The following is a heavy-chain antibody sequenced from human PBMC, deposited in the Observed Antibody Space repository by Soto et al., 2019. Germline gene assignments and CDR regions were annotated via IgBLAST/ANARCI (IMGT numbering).Heavy chain of an antibody. D-gene: IGHD1-26*01. Sequence: QVQLQESGPGLVKPSQTLSLTCTVSGGSISSGDYYWSWIRQPPGKGLEWIGYIYYSGSTYYNPFLKRRVTISVDTSKNQFSLKLSSVTAADTAVYYCARVRRGGHWFDPWGQGTLVTVSS. CDR1: GGSISSGDYY. CDR2: IYYSGST. CDR3: ARVRRGGHWFDP. V-gene: IGHV4-30-4*01. J-gene: IGHJ5*02.